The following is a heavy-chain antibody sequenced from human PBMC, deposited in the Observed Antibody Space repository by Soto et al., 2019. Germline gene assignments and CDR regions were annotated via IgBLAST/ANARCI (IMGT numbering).Heavy chain of an antibody. J-gene: IGHJ5*02. CDR3: ARHHGPTTSENWFDP. D-gene: IGHD5-12*01. Sequence: AASVKVSCKASGYTFFTYDISWVRQAPGQGLEWMGWISTYSGDTKYAQKFQGRVTMTTDTSTTTAYLELRSLRSDDTAVYYCARHHGPTTSENWFDPWGQGXLVTVYS. CDR1: GYTFFTYD. CDR2: ISTYSGDT. V-gene: IGHV1-18*01.